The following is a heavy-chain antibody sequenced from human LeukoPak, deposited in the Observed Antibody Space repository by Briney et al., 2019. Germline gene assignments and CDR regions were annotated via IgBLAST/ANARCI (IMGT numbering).Heavy chain of an antibody. V-gene: IGHV4-59*13. CDR3: ARLVYDSRGYYFDY. Sequence: SETLSLTCTVSGGSISSYYWSWIRQPPGKGLEWIGYIYYSGSTNYNPSLKSRVTISVDTSKNQFSLKLSSVTAADTAVYHCARLVYDSRGYYFDYWGQGTLVTVSS. CDR2: IYYSGST. J-gene: IGHJ4*02. CDR1: GGSISSYY. D-gene: IGHD3-22*01.